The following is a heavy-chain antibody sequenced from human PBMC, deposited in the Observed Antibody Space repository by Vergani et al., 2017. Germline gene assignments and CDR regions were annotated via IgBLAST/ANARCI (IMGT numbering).Heavy chain of an antibody. V-gene: IGHV3-23*04. CDR3: AKDFLDDYGYPRDGLDI. Sequence: VQLVESGGGVVQPGGSLRFSCAASGFTFSSYAMSWVRQAPGKGLEWVSAISGSGGSTYYADSVKGRFTISRDNSRNTLYLQMNSLRAEDTAVYYCAKDFLDDYGYPRDGLDIWGQGTMVTVSS. D-gene: IGHD4-17*01. J-gene: IGHJ3*02. CDR2: ISGSGGST. CDR1: GFTFSSYA.